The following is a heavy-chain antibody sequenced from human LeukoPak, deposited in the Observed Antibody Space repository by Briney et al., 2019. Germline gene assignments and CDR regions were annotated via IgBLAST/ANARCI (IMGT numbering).Heavy chain of an antibody. Sequence: GGSLRLSCAASGFTFSSYWMHWVRQVPGKGLVWVSRINTDGSSTNYAGSVKGRFTISTDNAKNNLYLEMNSLTAEDTAVYYCLRHGSPNYWGQGTLVTVSS. CDR1: GFTFSSYW. CDR2: INTDGSST. CDR3: LRHGSPNY. J-gene: IGHJ4*02. V-gene: IGHV3-74*01.